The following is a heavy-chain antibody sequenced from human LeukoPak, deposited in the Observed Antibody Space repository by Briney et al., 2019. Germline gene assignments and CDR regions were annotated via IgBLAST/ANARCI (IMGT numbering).Heavy chain of an antibody. D-gene: IGHD6-6*01. CDR1: GGSISSYY. V-gene: IGHV4-4*07. CDR2: IYTSGST. J-gene: IGHJ3*02. CDR3: ARDGGLIAASVDAFDI. Sequence: SETLSLTCTVSGGSISSYYWSWIRQPAGKGLEWIGCIYTSGSTNYNPSLKSRVTMSVDTSKNQFSLKLSSVTAADTAVYYCARDGGLIAASVDAFDIWGQGTMVTVSS.